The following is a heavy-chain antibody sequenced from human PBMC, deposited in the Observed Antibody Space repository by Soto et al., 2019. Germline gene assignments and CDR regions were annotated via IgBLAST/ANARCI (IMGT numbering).Heavy chain of an antibody. CDR2: MNANSGNT. CDR1: GYTFTSYA. D-gene: IGHD3-10*01. V-gene: IGHV1-8*02. Sequence: ASVKVSCKASGYTFTSYAMHWVRQAPGQRLEWMGWMNANSGNTGYAQKFQGRVTMTRNTSTSTAYMELSSLRSEDTAVYYCARGVLGECQDWGQGTLVTVSS. J-gene: IGHJ4*02. CDR3: ARGVLGECQD.